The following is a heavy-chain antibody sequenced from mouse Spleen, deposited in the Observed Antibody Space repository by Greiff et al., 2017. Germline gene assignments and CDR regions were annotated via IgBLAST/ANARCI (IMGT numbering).Heavy chain of an antibody. D-gene: IGHD2-3*01. V-gene: IGHV7-3*01. Sequence: EVQLVESGGGLVQPGGSLSLSCAASGFTFTDYYMSWVRQPPGKALEWLGFIRNKANGYTTEYSASVKGRFTISRDNSQSILYLQMNALRAEDSATYYCARSYDGYSHWYFDVWGTGTTVTVSS. CDR3: ARSYDGYSHWYFDV. CDR2: IRNKANGYTT. CDR1: GFTFTDYY. J-gene: IGHJ1*03.